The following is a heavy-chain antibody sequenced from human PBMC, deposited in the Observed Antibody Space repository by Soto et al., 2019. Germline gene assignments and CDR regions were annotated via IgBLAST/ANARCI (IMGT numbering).Heavy chain of an antibody. CDR1: GYTFTSYG. D-gene: IGHD1-7*01. V-gene: IGHV1-46*01. CDR3: ARGAPSLELRHY. CDR2: INPSGGST. Sequence: APVKVSCKASGYTFTSYGISWVRQAPGQGLEWMGIINPSGGSTSYAQKFQGRVTMTRDTSTSTVYMELSSLRSEDTAVYYCARGAPSLELRHYWGQGTLVTVS. J-gene: IGHJ4*02.